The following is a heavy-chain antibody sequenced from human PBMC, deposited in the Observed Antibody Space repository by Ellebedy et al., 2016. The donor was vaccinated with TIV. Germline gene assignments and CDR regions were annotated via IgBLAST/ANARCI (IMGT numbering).Heavy chain of an antibody. CDR3: AKESPTTAEDY. Sequence: AASVKVSCKASGYTFTSYGLSWMRLAPGQGLEWMGWISAYNGNTNYAQKLQGRVTMTTDTSTSTAYMELRSLRSDDTAVYYCAKESPTTAEDYWGQGTLVTVSS. CDR1: GYTFTSYG. V-gene: IGHV1-18*01. J-gene: IGHJ4*02. CDR2: ISAYNGNT. D-gene: IGHD4-17*01.